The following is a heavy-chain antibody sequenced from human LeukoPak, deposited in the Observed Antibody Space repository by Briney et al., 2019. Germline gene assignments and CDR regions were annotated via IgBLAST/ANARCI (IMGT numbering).Heavy chain of an antibody. V-gene: IGHV3-21*01. Sequence: GGSLRLSCAASGFTFSSYSMNWVRQAPGKGLEWVASISSTNTYIKYADSVKGRFTISRDNTKNSVFLQMNSLTGEDTAVYYCAREGGDAFDIWGQGTMVTVSS. CDR1: GFTFSSYS. D-gene: IGHD3-16*01. J-gene: IGHJ3*02. CDR3: AREGGDAFDI. CDR2: ISSTNTYI.